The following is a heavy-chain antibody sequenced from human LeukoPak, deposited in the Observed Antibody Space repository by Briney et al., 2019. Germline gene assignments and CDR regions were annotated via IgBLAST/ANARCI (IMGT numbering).Heavy chain of an antibody. CDR1: GYTFTSYG. CDR3: ARDRPYSGSYSLHYYYYMDV. V-gene: IGHV1-18*01. Sequence: ASVKVSXKASGYTFTSYGISWVRQAPGQGLEWMGWISAYNGNTNYAQKLQGRVTMTTDTSTSTAYMELRSLRSDDTAVYYCARDRPYSGSYSLHYYYYMDVGGKGTTVTVSS. J-gene: IGHJ6*03. D-gene: IGHD1-26*01. CDR2: ISAYNGNT.